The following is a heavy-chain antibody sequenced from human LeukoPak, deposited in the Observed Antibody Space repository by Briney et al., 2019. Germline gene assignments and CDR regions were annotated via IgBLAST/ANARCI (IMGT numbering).Heavy chain of an antibody. Sequence: SETLSLTCTVSGGSISSSSYYWSWIRQPPGKGLEWIGYIYYSGSTNYNPSLKSRVTISVDTSKNQFSLKLSSVTAADTAVYYCARGVYYDTSDNWFDPWGQGTLVTVSS. J-gene: IGHJ5*02. CDR1: GGSISSSSYY. CDR3: ARGVYYDTSDNWFDP. D-gene: IGHD3-22*01. V-gene: IGHV4-61*01. CDR2: IYYSGST.